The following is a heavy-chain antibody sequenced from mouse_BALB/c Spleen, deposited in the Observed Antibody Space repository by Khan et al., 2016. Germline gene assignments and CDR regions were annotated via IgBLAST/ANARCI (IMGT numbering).Heavy chain of an antibody. CDR3: ARGLRLLYYFDY. CDR2: ILPGSGST. Sequence: QVQLQQSGAELMKPGASVKISCKATGYTFSSYWIEWAKQRPGHGLELIGEILPGSGSTNYNEKFKGKATFTADTSSNTAYMQLSSLTSVDSAVYYCARGLRLLYYFDYWGQGTTLTVSS. D-gene: IGHD1-2*01. CDR1: GYTFSSYW. J-gene: IGHJ2*01. V-gene: IGHV1-9*01.